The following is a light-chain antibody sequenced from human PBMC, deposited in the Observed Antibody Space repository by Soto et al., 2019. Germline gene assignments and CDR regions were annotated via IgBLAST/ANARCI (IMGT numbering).Light chain of an antibody. CDR2: DAL. Sequence: EVVLTQSPATLSLSPGQRATLFCRASQPVYRFLAWYHQRPGQAPRLLIYDALYRATGIPDRFSGSGSGTDFTLTISSLEPEDFGVYCCQHRGDWPLTFGQGTRLEVK. CDR1: QPVYRF. V-gene: IGKV3-11*01. J-gene: IGKJ1*01. CDR3: QHRGDWPLT.